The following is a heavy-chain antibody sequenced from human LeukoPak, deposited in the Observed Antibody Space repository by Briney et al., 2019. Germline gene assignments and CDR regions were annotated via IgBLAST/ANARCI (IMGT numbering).Heavy chain of an antibody. J-gene: IGHJ4*02. CDR3: ARPALTSGNVPFDY. V-gene: IGHV4-59*12. CDR2: IHFSGST. CDR1: GGSISSYY. Sequence: SETLSLTCTVSGGSISSYYWSWIRQPPGKELEWIGYIHFSGSTNYSPSLKSRVTISADTSKNQFSLKLSSVTAADTAVYYCARPALTSGNVPFDYWGQGTLVTVSS. D-gene: IGHD5-12*01.